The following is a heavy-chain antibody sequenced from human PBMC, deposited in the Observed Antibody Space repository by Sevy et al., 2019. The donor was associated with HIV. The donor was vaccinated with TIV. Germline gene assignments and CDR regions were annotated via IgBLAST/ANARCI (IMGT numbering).Heavy chain of an antibody. CDR2: IIPIFGTA. CDR1: GGTFSSYA. Sequence: ASVKVSCKASGGTFSSYAISWVRQAPGQGFEWMGGIIPIFGTANYAQKFQGRVTITADESTSTAYMELSSLRSEDTAVYYCARERYGSGSYPWFDPWGQGTLVTVSS. J-gene: IGHJ5*02. D-gene: IGHD3-10*01. CDR3: ARERYGSGSYPWFDP. V-gene: IGHV1-69*13.